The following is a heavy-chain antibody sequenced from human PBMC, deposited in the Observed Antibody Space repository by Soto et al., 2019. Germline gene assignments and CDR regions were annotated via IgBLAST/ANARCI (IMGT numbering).Heavy chain of an antibody. D-gene: IGHD3-22*01. V-gene: IGHV3-21*01. CDR2: ISSSSSYI. J-gene: IGHJ4*02. Sequence: EVQLVESGGGLVKPGGSLRLSCAASGFTFSSYNMNWVRQAPVKGLEWVSSISSSSSYIYYADSVRGRFTISRDNAKNALYLQMNSLRAEDTAVYYCARNLYYDSSRPFDYWGQGTLVTVSS. CDR3: ARNLYYDSSRPFDY. CDR1: GFTFSSYN.